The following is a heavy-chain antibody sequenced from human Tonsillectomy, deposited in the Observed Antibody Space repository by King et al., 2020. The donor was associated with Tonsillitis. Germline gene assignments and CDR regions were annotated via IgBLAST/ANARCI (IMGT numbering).Heavy chain of an antibody. D-gene: IGHD4-17*01. J-gene: IGHJ6*03. CDR3: ARGRSGGDPFYYYMDV. V-gene: IGHV4-34*01. CDR1: GGSFSGYY. Sequence: QVQLQQWGAGLLKPSETLSLTCAVYGGSFSGYYWSWIRQPPGKGLEWIGEINHSGSTNYNPSLKSRVTISVDTSKNQFSLKLSSVTAADTAVYYCARGRSGGDPFYYYMDVWGKGTTVTVSS. CDR2: INHSGST.